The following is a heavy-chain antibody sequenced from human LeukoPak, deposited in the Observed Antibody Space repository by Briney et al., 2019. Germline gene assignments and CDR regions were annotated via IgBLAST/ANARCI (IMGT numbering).Heavy chain of an antibody. CDR1: GGSITSYY. CDR3: AREAYYYSSESYNYFYYMDV. J-gene: IGHJ6*03. D-gene: IGHD3-10*01. V-gene: IGHV4-4*07. Sequence: PSETLSLTCTVSGGSITSYYWSWIRQPAGKGLEWIGRIYTSGSTNYNPSLKSRVTMSVDTSKNQFSLRLSSVTAADTAVYSCAREAYYYSSESYNYFYYMDVWGKGTTVTVSS. CDR2: IYTSGST.